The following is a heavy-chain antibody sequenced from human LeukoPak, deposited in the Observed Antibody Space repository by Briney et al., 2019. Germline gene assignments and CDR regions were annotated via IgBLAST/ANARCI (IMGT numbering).Heavy chain of an antibody. CDR2: VSNSGDYI. Sequence: PGGSLRLSCAASGFSFSSYRMNWVRQAPGKGLEWVSSVSNSGDYIHYADSVKGRFTISRDNSKNSLHLQMNSLRAEDTAVYYCAKGGITMVRGVLYRTYYYYYYMDVWGKGTTVTISS. V-gene: IGHV3-21*06. J-gene: IGHJ6*03. CDR1: GFSFSSYR. CDR3: AKGGITMVRGVLYRTYYYYYYMDV. D-gene: IGHD3-10*01.